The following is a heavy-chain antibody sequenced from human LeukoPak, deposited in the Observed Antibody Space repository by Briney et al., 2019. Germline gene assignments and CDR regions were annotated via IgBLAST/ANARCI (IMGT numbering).Heavy chain of an antibody. CDR2: IIPILGIA. J-gene: IGHJ4*02. V-gene: IGHV1-69*04. CDR3: ARDKRSYGFDY. CDR1: GGTFSSYA. D-gene: IGHD5-18*01. Sequence: ASVKVSCKASGGTFSSYAISWVRQAPGQGLEWMGRIIPILGIANYAQKFQGRVTITADKSTSTAYMELSSLRSEDTAVYYCARDKRSYGFDYWGQGTLVTVSS.